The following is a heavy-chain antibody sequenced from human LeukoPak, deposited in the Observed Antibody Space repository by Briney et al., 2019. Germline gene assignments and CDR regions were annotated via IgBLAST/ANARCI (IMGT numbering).Heavy chain of an antibody. J-gene: IGHJ4*02. CDR1: GGSISSYY. CDR2: IYYSGST. Sequence: SETLSLTCSVSGGSISSYYWSWIRQPSGKGLEWIGYIYYSGSTNYNPSLKSRVTISVDTSKNQFSLKVSSVTAADTAVYYCARFTEVAGPYYFDYWGQGTLVIVSS. CDR3: ARFTEVAGPYYFDY. D-gene: IGHD6-19*01. V-gene: IGHV4-59*01.